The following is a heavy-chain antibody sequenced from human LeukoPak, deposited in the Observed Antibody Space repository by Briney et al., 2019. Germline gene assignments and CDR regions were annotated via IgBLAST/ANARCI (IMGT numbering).Heavy chain of an antibody. Sequence: ASVKVSCKANGYTFIIHGISWVRQAPGQGLEWMGGIIPIFGTANYAQKFQGRVTITTDESTSTAYMELSSLRSEDTAVYYCARDRIAAAGFDYWGQGTLVTVSS. CDR3: ARDRIAAAGFDY. J-gene: IGHJ4*02. CDR2: IIPIFGTA. CDR1: GYTFIIHG. V-gene: IGHV1-69*05. D-gene: IGHD6-13*01.